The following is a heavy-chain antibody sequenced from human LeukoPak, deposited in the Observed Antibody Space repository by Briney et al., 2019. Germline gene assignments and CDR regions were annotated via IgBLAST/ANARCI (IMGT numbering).Heavy chain of an antibody. CDR1: GGTFSSYA. V-gene: IGHV1-69*13. D-gene: IGHD5-24*01. CDR3: AVSVEMATIGSYWNWFDP. Sequence: ASVKVSCKASGGTFSSYAISWVRQAPGQGLEWMGGIIPIFGTANYAQKFQGRVTITADGSTSTAYMELSSLRSEDTAVYYCAVSVEMATIGSYWNWFDPWGQGTLVTVSS. CDR2: IIPIFGTA. J-gene: IGHJ5*02.